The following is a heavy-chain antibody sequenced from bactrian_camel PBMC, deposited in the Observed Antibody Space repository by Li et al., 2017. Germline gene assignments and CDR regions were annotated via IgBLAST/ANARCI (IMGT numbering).Heavy chain of an antibody. V-gene: IGHV3S25*01. CDR3: VRDGVDFRVVVTGTTFGY. CDR1: GWPYTSAC. Sequence: QLVESGGGSVQAGGSLSLSCVVSGWPYTSACMGWFRQPPGKEREKVASIYTREGITQYLDSVKGRFTISHDAAKNTVYLQMNSLKPEDTAVYYCVRDGVDFRVVVTGTTFGYWGQGTQVTVS. CDR2: IYTREGIT. D-gene: IGHD2*01. J-gene: IGHJ6*01.